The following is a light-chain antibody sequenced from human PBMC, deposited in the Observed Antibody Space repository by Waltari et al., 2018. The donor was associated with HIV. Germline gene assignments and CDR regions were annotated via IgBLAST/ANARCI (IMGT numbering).Light chain of an antibody. V-gene: IGLV3-19*01. CDR3: QVWESSTDDHQVV. J-gene: IGLJ2*01. Sequence: SSELTQDPAVSVALGQTVRITCQGDSLRSYYATSWYQQKPGQAPVLVIYGKNNRPSGIPDRFSGSSSGNTASLTITGAQAEDEADYYCQVWESSTDDHQVVFGGGTKLTVL. CDR2: GKN. CDR1: SLRSYY.